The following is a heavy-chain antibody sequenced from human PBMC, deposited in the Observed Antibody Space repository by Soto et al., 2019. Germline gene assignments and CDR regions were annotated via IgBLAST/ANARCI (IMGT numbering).Heavy chain of an antibody. J-gene: IGHJ3*02. CDR2: IYDSGIT. V-gene: IGHV4-59*01. CDR1: GGSITSYY. Sequence: QVQLQESGPGLVKPSETLSLTCTVSGGSITSYYWGWIRQPPGKGLEWIGYIYDSGITKYNPSHKSRLTMSVVTAKNQFSLKLNSVTAADTAVYYCARGNFWSGYNGNDAFDIWGQGTMVTVSS. CDR3: ARGNFWSGYNGNDAFDI. D-gene: IGHD3-3*01.